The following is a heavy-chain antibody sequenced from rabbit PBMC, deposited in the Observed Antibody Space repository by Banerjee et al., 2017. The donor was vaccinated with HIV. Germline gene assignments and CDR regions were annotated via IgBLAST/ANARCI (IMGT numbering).Heavy chain of an antibody. CDR1: GSDISSNA. D-gene: IGHD4-1*01. Sequence: QEQLEESGGGLVKPEGSLTLTCKASGSDISSNAMCWVRQAPGKGLELIACIYNGDGSTYYASWVNGRFSISRGTSLNTVDLKMTSLTDADTATYFCARDLAGVIGWNFGLWGPGTLVTVS. V-gene: IGHV1S47*01. CDR3: ARDLAGVIGWNFGL. CDR2: IYNGDGST. J-gene: IGHJ4*01.